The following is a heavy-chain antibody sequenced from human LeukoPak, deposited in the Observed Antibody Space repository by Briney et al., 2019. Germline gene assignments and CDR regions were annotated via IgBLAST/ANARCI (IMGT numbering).Heavy chain of an antibody. V-gene: IGHV3-7*01. D-gene: IGHD3-22*01. J-gene: IGHJ4*02. CDR2: IKQDGSEK. Sequence: SGGSLRLSCAASGFTFSSYWMSWVRQAPGKGLEWVANIKQDGSEKYYVDSVKGRFTISRDNAKNSLYLQMNSLRAEDTAVYYCARDGYYYDSSGYLDYWGQGTLVTVSS. CDR1: GFTFSSYW. CDR3: ARDGYYYDSSGYLDY.